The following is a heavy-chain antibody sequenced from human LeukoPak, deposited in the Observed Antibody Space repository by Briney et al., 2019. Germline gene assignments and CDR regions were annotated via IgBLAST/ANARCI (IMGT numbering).Heavy chain of an antibody. Sequence: GGSLRLSCAASGFTFSNYAMNWVRQAPGNGLEWVSTTNDSGGSTYYADSVKGRFTISRYNSKNTLYLQMNSLRAEDTAVYYCAKGPTRNYYGSGSQFDYWGQGTLVTVSS. J-gene: IGHJ4*02. D-gene: IGHD3-10*01. CDR3: AKGPTRNYYGSGSQFDY. V-gene: IGHV3-23*01. CDR1: GFTFSNYA. CDR2: TNDSGGST.